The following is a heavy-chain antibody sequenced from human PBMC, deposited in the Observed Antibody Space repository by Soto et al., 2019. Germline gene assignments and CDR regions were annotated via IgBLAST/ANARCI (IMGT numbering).Heavy chain of an antibody. Sequence: NPSETLSLTCSVPGGAISSHYWSWVRQPAGKGLEWVGRVFSSGSTNYNASLKSRVTMSIDTSKNEVSLTLRSVTAADTAVYYCARVAFSYFGMDVWGPGTTVTVSS. CDR1: GGAISSHY. D-gene: IGHD3-3*02. J-gene: IGHJ6*02. V-gene: IGHV4-4*07. CDR2: VFSSGST. CDR3: ARVAFSYFGMDV.